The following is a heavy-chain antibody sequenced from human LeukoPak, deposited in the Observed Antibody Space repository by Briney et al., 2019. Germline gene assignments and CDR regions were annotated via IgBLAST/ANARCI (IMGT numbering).Heavy chain of an antibody. V-gene: IGHV1-24*01. CDR1: GYTLTELS. D-gene: IGHD3-10*01. CDR3: ARGARDMEWFGELFFYAFDI. Sequence: GASVKVSCKVSGYTLTELSMHWVRQAPGKGLEWMGGFDPEDGETIYAQKFQGRVTMTTDTSTSTAYMELRSLRSDDTAVYYCARGARDMEWFGELFFYAFDIWGQGTMVTVSS. CDR2: FDPEDGET. J-gene: IGHJ3*02.